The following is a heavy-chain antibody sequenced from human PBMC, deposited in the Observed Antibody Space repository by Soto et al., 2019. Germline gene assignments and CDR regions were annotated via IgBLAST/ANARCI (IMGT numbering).Heavy chain of an antibody. Sequence: GESLKISCKGSGYSFTSYWISWVRQMPGKGLEWMGRIDPSDSYTNYSPSFQGHVTISADKSISTAYLQWSSLQASDTAMYYCVRCGPLMYSSTSFDYWGQGALVTV. D-gene: IGHD6-13*01. CDR3: VRCGPLMYSSTSFDY. CDR1: GYSFTSYW. J-gene: IGHJ4*02. V-gene: IGHV5-10-1*01. CDR2: IDPSDSYT.